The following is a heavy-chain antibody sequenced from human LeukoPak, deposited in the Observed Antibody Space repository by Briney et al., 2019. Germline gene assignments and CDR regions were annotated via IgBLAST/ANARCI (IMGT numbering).Heavy chain of an antibody. J-gene: IGHJ4*02. V-gene: IGHV1-2*04. Sequence: GASVKVSCKASGYTFTGYYMHWVRQAPGQGLEWMGWINPNSGGTNYAQKFQGWVTMTRDTSISTAYMELSRLRSDDTAVYYCARDTTSIRGACGYWGQGTLVTVSS. CDR2: INPNSGGT. CDR1: GYTFTGYY. D-gene: IGHD2/OR15-2a*01. CDR3: ARDTTSIRGACGY.